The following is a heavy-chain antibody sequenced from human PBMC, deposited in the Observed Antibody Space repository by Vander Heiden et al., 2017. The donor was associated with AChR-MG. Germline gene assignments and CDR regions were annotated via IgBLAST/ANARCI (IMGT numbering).Heavy chain of an antibody. J-gene: IGHJ3*01. CDR2: LTGSGAAA. CDR1: GHTLATFA. V-gene: IGHV3-23*04. CDR3: AAPDYYNIEDYSGEDAMDV. Sequence: QLEQSGGHLAQPGGSLRLSCRVSGHTLATFAMSWVRQAPGKGLEWVATLTGSGAAAHYAESLQGRVTISRDNSRSTVYLQLDRLRVEDTALYYCAAPDYYNIEDYSGEDAMDVWGQGTMVTVSS. D-gene: IGHD3-10*01.